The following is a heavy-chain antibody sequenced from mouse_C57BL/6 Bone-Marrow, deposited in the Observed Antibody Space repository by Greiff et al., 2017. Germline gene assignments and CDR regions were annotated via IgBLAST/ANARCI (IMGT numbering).Heavy chain of an antibody. CDR2: IRSSGST. CDR3: ARGPYWTYVDG. CDR1: GYSITNGNHW. J-gene: IGHJ4*01. V-gene: IGHV3-4*01. D-gene: IGHD5-1*01. Sequence: EVQRVESGPALVKPSQTVSLTCTVTGYSITNGNHWWNWIRPVSGSKLEWIGYIRSSGSTESNPSLQNRISITRDTSQNQLFLQLNSVITEDIATDYCARGPYWTYVDGWGQGTSVTVSS.